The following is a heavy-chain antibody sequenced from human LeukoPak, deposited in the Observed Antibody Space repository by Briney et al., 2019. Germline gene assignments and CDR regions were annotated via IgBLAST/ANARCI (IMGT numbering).Heavy chain of an antibody. V-gene: IGHV1-69*01. CDR1: GGTFSSYA. CDR2: IIPIFGTA. CDR3: ARDETVGMDV. D-gene: IGHD4-17*01. J-gene: IGHJ6*04. Sequence: SVKVSCKASGGTFSSYAISWVRQAPGQGLEWMGGIIPIFGTANYAQKFQGRVTITADESTSTAYMELSRLRSDDTAVYYCARDETVGMDVWGKGTTVTVSS.